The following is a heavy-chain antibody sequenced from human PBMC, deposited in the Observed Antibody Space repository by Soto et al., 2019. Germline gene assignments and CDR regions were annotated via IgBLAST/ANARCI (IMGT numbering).Heavy chain of an antibody. CDR2: IYYSGST. D-gene: IGHD3-22*01. J-gene: IGHJ3*02. CDR1: GGSISSYY. V-gene: IGHV4-59*01. CDR3: ARGHTYYYDSSGYPHDAFDI. Sequence: SETLSLTCTVSGGSISSYYWSWIRQPPGKGLEWIGYIYYSGSTNYNPALKIRVTISVDTSKNQFSLKLSSVTAADTAVYYCARGHTYYYDSSGYPHDAFDIWGQGTMVTVSS.